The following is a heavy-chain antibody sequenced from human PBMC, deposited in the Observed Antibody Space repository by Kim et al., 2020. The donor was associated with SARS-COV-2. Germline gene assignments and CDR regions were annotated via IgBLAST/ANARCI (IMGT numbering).Heavy chain of an antibody. J-gene: IGHJ6*02. CDR3: ARVGVVPTTYYYYGMDV. CDR1: GGTFSSYA. V-gene: IGHV1-69*04. Sequence: SVKVSCKASGGTFSSYAISWVRQAPGQGLEWMGRIIPILGIANYAQKFQGRVTITADKSTSTAYMELSSLRSEDTAVYYCARVGVVPTTYYYYGMDVWGQGTTVTVSS. D-gene: IGHD3-10*01. CDR2: IIPILGIA.